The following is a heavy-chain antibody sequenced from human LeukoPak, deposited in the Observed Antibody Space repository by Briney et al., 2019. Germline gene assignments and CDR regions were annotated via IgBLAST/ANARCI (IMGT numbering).Heavy chain of an antibody. CDR3: ARVYGSGRYY. CDR1: GFTFNSYW. CDR2: INSDGSIT. J-gene: IGHJ4*02. D-gene: IGHD6-19*01. V-gene: IGHV3-74*01. Sequence: GGSLRLSCAASGFTFNSYWMHWVRQAPGKGLVWVSRINSDGSITTYVDSVKGRFTISRDNSKNTLYLQMNSLRAEDTAVYYRARVYGSGRYYWGQGTLVTVSS.